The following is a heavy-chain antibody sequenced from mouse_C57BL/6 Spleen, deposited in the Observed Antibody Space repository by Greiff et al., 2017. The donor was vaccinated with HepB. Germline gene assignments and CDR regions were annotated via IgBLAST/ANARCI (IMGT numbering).Heavy chain of an antibody. CDR1: GFTFSSYA. J-gene: IGHJ3*01. Sequence: DVMLVESGEGLVKPGGSLKLSCAASGFTFSSYAMSWVRQTPEKRLEWVAYISSGGDYIYYADTVKGRFTISRDNARNTLYLQMSSLKSEDTAMYYCTRDFGYDGYYVSFAYWGQGTLVTVSA. V-gene: IGHV5-9-1*02. D-gene: IGHD2-3*01. CDR3: TRDFGYDGYYVSFAY. CDR2: ISSGGDYI.